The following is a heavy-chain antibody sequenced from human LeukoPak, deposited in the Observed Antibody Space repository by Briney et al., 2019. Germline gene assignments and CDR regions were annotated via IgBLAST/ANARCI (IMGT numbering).Heavy chain of an antibody. CDR3: ARSYSSSSHFDY. Sequence: PSETLSLTCTVSGGSISSYYWSWIRQPPGKGLEWIGYIYYSGSTNYNPSLKSRVTISVDTSKNQFPLKLSSVTAADTAVYYCARSYSSSSHFDYWGQGTLVTVSS. D-gene: IGHD6-6*01. CDR1: GGSISSYY. J-gene: IGHJ4*02. CDR2: IYYSGST. V-gene: IGHV4-59*01.